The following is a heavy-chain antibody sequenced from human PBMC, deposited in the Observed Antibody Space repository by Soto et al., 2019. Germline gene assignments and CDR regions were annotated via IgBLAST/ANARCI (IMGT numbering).Heavy chain of an antibody. V-gene: IGHV1-18*01. CDR2: ISGYNGNT. CDR1: GYTFASYG. Sequence: ASVKVSCKASGYTFASYGINWVRQAPGQGLEWMGWISGYNGNTKYAQKFRGRVTMTTDTSTSTAYMELRSLRSDDTALYYCAREGIAARPTPDYWGQGTLVTVSS. D-gene: IGHD6-6*01. CDR3: AREGIAARPTPDY. J-gene: IGHJ4*02.